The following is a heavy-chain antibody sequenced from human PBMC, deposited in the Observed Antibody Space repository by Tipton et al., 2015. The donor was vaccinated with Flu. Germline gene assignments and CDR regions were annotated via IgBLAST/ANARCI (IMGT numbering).Heavy chain of an antibody. D-gene: IGHD6-13*01. J-gene: IGHJ5*02. V-gene: IGHV4-59*01. Sequence: LRLSCTVSGGSISSYYWSWIRQPPGKGLEWIGYIYYSGSTNYNPSLKSRVTISVDTSKNQFSLKLSSMTAADTAVYYCARGENDGAASSWFDPWGQGTLVTVSS. CDR1: GGSISSYY. CDR2: IYYSGST. CDR3: ARGENDGAASSWFDP.